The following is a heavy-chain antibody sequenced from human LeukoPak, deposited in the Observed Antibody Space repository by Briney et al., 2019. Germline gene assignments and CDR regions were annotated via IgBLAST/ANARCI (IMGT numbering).Heavy chain of an antibody. Sequence: GGSLRLSCAASGFTFSTYAMHWVRQAPGKGLEWVAVISYDGSSKYYADSVKGRFTISRDNSKNSLYLQMNSLRAEDTAVYYCARETWLVPDYWGQGTLVTVSS. D-gene: IGHD6-19*01. CDR2: ISYDGSSK. J-gene: IGHJ4*02. V-gene: IGHV3-30*04. CDR1: GFTFSTYA. CDR3: ARETWLVPDY.